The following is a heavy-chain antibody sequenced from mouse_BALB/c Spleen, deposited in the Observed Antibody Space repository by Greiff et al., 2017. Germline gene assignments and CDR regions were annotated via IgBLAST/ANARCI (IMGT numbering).Heavy chain of an antibody. CDR1: GYSITSGYY. J-gene: IGHJ3*01. D-gene: IGHD2-4*01. CDR2: ISYDGSN. V-gene: IGHV3-6*02. CDR3: ADDYGGCAY. Sequence: VQLKESGPGLVKPSQSLSLTCSVTGYSITSGYYWNWIRQFPGNKLEWMGYISYDGSNNYNPSLKNRISITRDTSKNQFFLKLNSVTTEDTATYYCADDYGGCAYWGQGTLVTVSA.